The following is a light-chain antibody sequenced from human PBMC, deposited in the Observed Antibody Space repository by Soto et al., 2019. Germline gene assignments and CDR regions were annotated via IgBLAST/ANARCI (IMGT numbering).Light chain of an antibody. CDR1: QSVSSN. J-gene: IGKJ4*01. Sequence: EIVMTQYPATLSVSPGQIATLSCRSSQSVSSNLALYQQKPGQAPRLLIYGASTSATGIPARSSGSGSGTDFTLTLRSLQSEDFAVYYCQQYNNWPLTFGGGTKVEIK. CDR3: QQYNNWPLT. CDR2: GAS. V-gene: IGKV3-15*01.